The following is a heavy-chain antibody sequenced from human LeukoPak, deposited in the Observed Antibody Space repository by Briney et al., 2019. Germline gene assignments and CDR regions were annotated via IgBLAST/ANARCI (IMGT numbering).Heavy chain of an antibody. Sequence: GGSLRLSCAASGFTFSSYSINWVRQAPGKGLEWVSSISSSSSYIYYADSVKGRFTISRDNAKNSLYLQMNSLRAEDTAVYYCAKVRIAARIFDYWGQGTLVTVSS. CDR1: GFTFSSYS. D-gene: IGHD6-6*01. CDR3: AKVRIAARIFDY. V-gene: IGHV3-21*01. CDR2: ISSSSSYI. J-gene: IGHJ4*02.